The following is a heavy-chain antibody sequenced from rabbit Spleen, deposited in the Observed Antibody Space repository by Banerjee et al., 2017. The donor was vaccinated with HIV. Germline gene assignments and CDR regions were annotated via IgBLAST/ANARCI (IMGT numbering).Heavy chain of an antibody. CDR1: GFSFSSNW. Sequence: QEQLAASGGGLVKPGGTLTLTCTGSGFSFSSNWICWVRQAPGKGLEWIACIDTNDGDTDYANWPKGRFTISKTSSTTVTLQMTSLTAADTATYFCARNYVNAFDPWGPGTLVTVS. J-gene: IGHJ2*01. V-gene: IGHV1S45*01. CDR3: ARNYVNAFDP. CDR2: IDTNDGDT. D-gene: IGHD1-1*01.